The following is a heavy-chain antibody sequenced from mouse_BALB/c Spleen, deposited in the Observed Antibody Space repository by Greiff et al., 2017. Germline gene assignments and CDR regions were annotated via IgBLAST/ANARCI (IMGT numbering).Heavy chain of an antibody. CDR2: INPSTGYT. CDR3: ARMGNGYFDY. Sequence: QVQLQQSGAELANPGASVKMSCKASGYTFTSYWMHWVKQRPGQGLEWIGYINPSTGYTEYTQKFKDKATLTADKSSSTAYMQLSSLTSEDSAVYYCARMGNGYFDYWGQGTTLTVSS. CDR1: GYTFTSYW. J-gene: IGHJ2*01. V-gene: IGHV1-7*01.